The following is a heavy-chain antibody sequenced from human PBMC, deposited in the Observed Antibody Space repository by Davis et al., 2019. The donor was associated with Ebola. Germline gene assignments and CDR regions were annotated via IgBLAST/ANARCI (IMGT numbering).Heavy chain of an antibody. CDR1: GYTFTSYG. CDR3: ARVSHDYSNYVGNWFDP. CDR2: IIPIFGTA. V-gene: IGHV1-69*13. J-gene: IGHJ5*02. Sequence: SVKVSCKASGYTFTSYGISWVRQAPGQGLEWMGGIIPIFGTANYAQKFQGRVTITADESTSTAYMELSSLRSEDTAVYYCARVSHDYSNYVGNWFDPWGQGTLVTVSS. D-gene: IGHD4-11*01.